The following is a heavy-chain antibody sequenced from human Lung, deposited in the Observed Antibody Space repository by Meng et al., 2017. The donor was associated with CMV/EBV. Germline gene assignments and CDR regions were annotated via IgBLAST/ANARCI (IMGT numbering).Heavy chain of an antibody. Sequence: GGSLKISCAASGFTFSSYSMNWVRQAPGKGLEWVSSISSSGTYIYYADSVKGRFTISRDNAQNSLYQQMNSLRAEDTAVYYRARNVSHRSSAYCVIDYFSAFYAWGQGXLVTVSS. D-gene: IGHD2/OR15-2a*01. CDR1: GFTFSSYS. V-gene: IGHV3-21*01. CDR3: ARNVSHRSSAYCVIDYFSAFYA. J-gene: IGHJ5*01. CDR2: ISSSGTYI.